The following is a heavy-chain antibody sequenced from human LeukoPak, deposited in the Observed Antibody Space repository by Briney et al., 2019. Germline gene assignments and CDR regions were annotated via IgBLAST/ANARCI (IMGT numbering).Heavy chain of an antibody. D-gene: IGHD5-12*01. CDR1: GFTFSSYA. CDR2: ISGSGGSI. J-gene: IGHJ5*02. CDR3: AKDAEVGGYSGYNWFDP. V-gene: IGHV3-23*01. Sequence: GGSLRLSCAASGFTFSSYAMSWVRQAPGKGLEWVSAISGSGGSIYYADSVKGRFTISRDNSKNTLYLQMNSLRAEDTAVYYCAKDAEVGGYSGYNWFDPWGQGTLVTVSS.